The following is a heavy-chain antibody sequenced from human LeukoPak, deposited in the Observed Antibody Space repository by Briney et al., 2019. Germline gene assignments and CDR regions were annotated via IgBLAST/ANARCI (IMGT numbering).Heavy chain of an antibody. Sequence: SVTVSCKASGGTFSSYAISWVRQAPGQGLEWMGGIIPIFGTANYAQKFQGRVTITADESTSTAYMELSSLRSEDTAVYYCASRYCSSTSCYGYSDYYYYYMDVWGKGTTVTISS. V-gene: IGHV1-69*13. J-gene: IGHJ6*03. CDR3: ASRYCSSTSCYGYSDYYYYYMDV. CDR1: GGTFSSYA. CDR2: IIPIFGTA. D-gene: IGHD2-2*01.